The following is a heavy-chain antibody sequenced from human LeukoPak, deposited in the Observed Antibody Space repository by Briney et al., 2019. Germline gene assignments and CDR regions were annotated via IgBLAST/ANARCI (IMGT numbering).Heavy chain of an antibody. J-gene: IGHJ4*02. CDR1: GGTFSSYA. Sequence: ASVKVSCKASGGTFSSYAISWVRQAPGQGLEWMGGIIPIFGTANYAQKFQGRVTITADESTSTAYMELSSLRSEDTAVYYCARDDGRSWLLDYWGQGTLVTVSS. CDR2: IIPIFGTA. V-gene: IGHV1-69*13. D-gene: IGHD2-15*01. CDR3: ARDDGRSWLLDY.